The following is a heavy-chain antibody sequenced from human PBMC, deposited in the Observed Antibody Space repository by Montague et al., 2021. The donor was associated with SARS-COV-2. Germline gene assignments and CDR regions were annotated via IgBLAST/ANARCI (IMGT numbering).Heavy chain of an antibody. J-gene: IGHJ6*02. Sequence: SLRLSCAASGFTFSSYSMNWVRQAPGKGLEWVSYISISSSTIYYADSVKGRFTISRDNAKNSLYLQMNSLRAEDTALYYCARVYIRDSSPTSGMDVWGQGTTVTVSS. CDR1: GFTFSSYS. V-gene: IGHV3-48*04. CDR3: ARVYIRDSSPTSGMDV. D-gene: IGHD6-13*01. CDR2: ISISSSTI.